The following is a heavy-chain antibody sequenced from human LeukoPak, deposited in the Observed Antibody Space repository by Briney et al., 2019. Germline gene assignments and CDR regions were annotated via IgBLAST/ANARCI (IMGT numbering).Heavy chain of an antibody. Sequence: SETLSLTCTVSGGAISNDNYYWGWIRQPPGKGLEWIASINYSGTTYYNPSLNSRVSISVDTSKTQLSLRLSSVTAADTAVHYCARLSDYWGQGILVTVSS. J-gene: IGHJ4*02. CDR2: INYSGTT. CDR3: ARLSDY. V-gene: IGHV4-39*01. CDR1: GGAISNDNYY.